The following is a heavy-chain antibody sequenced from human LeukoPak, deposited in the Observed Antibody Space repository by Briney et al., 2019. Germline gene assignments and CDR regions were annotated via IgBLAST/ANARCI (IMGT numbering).Heavy chain of an antibody. V-gene: IGHV3-74*01. CDR3: RYYDSSGSQTDY. J-gene: IGHJ4*02. CDR2: INSDGSST. CDR1: GFTFSSYW. Sequence: GGSLRLSCAASGFTFSSYWMHWVRQAPGQGLVWVSRINSDGSSTNYADSVKGRFTISRDNAKNTLYLQMNRLRAEDTAVYYCRYYDSSGSQTDYWGQGTLVTVSS. D-gene: IGHD3-22*01.